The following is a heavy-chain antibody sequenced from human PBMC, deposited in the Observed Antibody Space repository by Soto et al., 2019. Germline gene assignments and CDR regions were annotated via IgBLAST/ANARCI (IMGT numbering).Heavy chain of an antibody. CDR2: VSHDGSNQ. CDR3: AKITSQGTVDCFDP. J-gene: IGHJ5*02. Sequence: QVQLVESGGGVVQPGRSLRLSCAASGFIFSDYAMHVVRQAPGKGLEWVAAVSHDGSNQHYADSLKGRFTISRDNSKNTVYLQMGSLRSDDTAVYYCAKITSQGTVDCFDPWGQGTQVTVSS. V-gene: IGHV3-30*18. D-gene: IGHD1-20*01. CDR1: GFIFSDYA.